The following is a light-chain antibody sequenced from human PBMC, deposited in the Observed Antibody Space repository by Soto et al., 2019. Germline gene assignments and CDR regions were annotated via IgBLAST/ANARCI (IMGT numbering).Light chain of an antibody. CDR2: VGTGGIVG. CDR1: SGYSNYR. V-gene: IGLV9-49*01. Sequence: QSVLTQPPSASASLGASVTLTCTLSSGYSNYRVAWYQQRPGKGPRFVMRVGTGGIVGSKGDGIPDRFSVLGSGLNRYLTIKNIQEEDESDYHCGADHGSGNNFVVVFGGGTQLTVL. CDR3: GADHGSGNNFVVV. J-gene: IGLJ2*01.